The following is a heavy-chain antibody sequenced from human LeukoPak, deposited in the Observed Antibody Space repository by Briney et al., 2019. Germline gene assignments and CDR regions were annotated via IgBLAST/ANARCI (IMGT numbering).Heavy chain of an antibody. J-gene: IGHJ3*02. CDR2: TYYRSKWYN. Sequence: SQTLSLTCAISGDSVSSNSAAWNWIRQSPSRGLEWLGRTYYRSKWYNDYAVSVKSRITINPDTSKNQFSLKLSSVTAADTAVYYCAREGWQWLVHAFDIWGQGTMVTVSS. CDR3: AREGWQWLVHAFDI. V-gene: IGHV6-1*01. D-gene: IGHD6-19*01. CDR1: GDSVSSNSAA.